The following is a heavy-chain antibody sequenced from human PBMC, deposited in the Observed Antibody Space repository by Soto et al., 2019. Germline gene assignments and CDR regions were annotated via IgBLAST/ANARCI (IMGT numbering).Heavy chain of an antibody. V-gene: IGHV1-8*01. CDR2: MNPNSGNT. Sequence: ASVKVSCKDSGYTLTSYDCSWVRQATKQGLEWMGWMNPNSGNTGYAQKFQGRVTMTRNTSISTVYMELSSLRSEDTAVYYCVRGRTSMVPRLNWFDPWGQGTQVTVSS. CDR3: VRGRTSMVPRLNWFDP. D-gene: IGHD3-10*01. CDR1: GYTLTSYD. J-gene: IGHJ5*02.